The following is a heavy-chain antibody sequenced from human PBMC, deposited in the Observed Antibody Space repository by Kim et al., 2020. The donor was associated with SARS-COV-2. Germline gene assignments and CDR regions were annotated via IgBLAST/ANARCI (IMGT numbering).Heavy chain of an antibody. J-gene: IGHJ3*02. V-gene: IGHV1-69*01. Sequence: KFQGRVTITADESTSTAYMELSSLRSEDTAVYYCARDSYSSSWYSDAFDIWGQGTMVTVSS. CDR3: ARDSYSSSWYSDAFDI. D-gene: IGHD6-13*01.